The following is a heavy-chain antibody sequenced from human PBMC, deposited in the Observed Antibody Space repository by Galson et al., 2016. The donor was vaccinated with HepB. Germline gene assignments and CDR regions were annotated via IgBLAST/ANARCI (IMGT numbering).Heavy chain of an antibody. V-gene: IGHV1-3*01. CDR3: ARGRRVAAADPDALDV. D-gene: IGHD2-15*01. CDR1: GNTFTSNA. Sequence: SVKVSCKATGNTFTSNAIHWVRQAPGQGLEWLGWINAGKGTTKSSQTFQGRGTITRDTSASTVYMELHSLTSGDTALYFCARGRRVAAADPDALDVWGQGTLVTVSS. J-gene: IGHJ3*01. CDR2: INAGKGTT.